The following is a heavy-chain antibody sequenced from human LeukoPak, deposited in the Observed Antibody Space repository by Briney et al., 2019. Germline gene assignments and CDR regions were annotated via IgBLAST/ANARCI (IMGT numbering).Heavy chain of an antibody. D-gene: IGHD3-22*01. CDR3: ARLYDSSGYTNWLDP. CDR1: GGSISSHY. CDR2: IYYSGST. Sequence: PSETLSLTCTVSGGSISSHYWSWIRQPPGKGLEWIGYIYYSGSTKYNPSLKSRVTISVDTSESQFSLKLSSVTAADTAVYYCARLYDSSGYTNWLDPWGQGTLVTVSP. J-gene: IGHJ5*02. V-gene: IGHV4-59*11.